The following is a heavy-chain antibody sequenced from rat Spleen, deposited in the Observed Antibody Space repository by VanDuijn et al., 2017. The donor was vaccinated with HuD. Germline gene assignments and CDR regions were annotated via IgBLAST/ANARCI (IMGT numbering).Heavy chain of an antibody. J-gene: IGHJ4*01. CDR2: ISYDGSGT. CDR1: GITFSDYY. V-gene: IGHV5-20*01. CDR3: ATDGYFDGTYYSVYVMDA. D-gene: IGHD1-12*02. Sequence: EVQLVESGGGLVQPGRSLKLSCVASGITFSDYYMAWVRQAPTKGLEWVTSISYDGSGTYYRDSVKGRFTISRDNAKSTLYLQMDSLRSEDTATYYCATDGYFDGTYYSVYVMDAWGQGASVTVSS.